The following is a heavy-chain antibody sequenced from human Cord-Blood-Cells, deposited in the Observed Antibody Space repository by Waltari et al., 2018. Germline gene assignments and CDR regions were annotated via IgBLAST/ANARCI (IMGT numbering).Heavy chain of an antibody. CDR2: IYYSGSS. CDR3: ARDSGRI. J-gene: IGHJ3*02. V-gene: IGHV4-59*01. CDR1: GGSISSYY. Sequence: QVQLQESGPGLVKPSETLSLTCTVSGGSISSYYWSWVRQPPGKGLEWIGYIYYSGSSNYNPSLICRVTISVDTSETQFSLKLSSVTAADTAVYYCARDSGRIWGQGTMVTVSS. D-gene: IGHD6-25*01.